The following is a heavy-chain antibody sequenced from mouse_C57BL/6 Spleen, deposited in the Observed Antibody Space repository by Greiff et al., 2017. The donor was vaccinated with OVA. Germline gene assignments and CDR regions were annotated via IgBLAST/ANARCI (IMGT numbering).Heavy chain of an antibody. CDR2: INPNNGGT. D-gene: IGHD1-1*01. CDR1: GYTFTDYY. V-gene: IGHV1-26*01. CDR3: ARLDYYENGFAY. Sequence: EVQLQQSGPELVKPGASVKISCKASGYTFTDYYMNWVKQSHGKSLEWIGDINPNNGGTSYNQKFKGKATLTVDKSSSTAYMELRSLTSEDSAVYYCARLDYYENGFAYWGQGTLVTVSA. J-gene: IGHJ3*01.